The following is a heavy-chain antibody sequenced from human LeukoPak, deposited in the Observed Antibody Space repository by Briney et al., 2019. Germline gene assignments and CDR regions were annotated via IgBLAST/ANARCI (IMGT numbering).Heavy chain of an antibody. J-gene: IGHJ4*02. D-gene: IGHD3-3*01. CDR1: GYSISSGYY. Sequence: SETLSLTCTVSGYSISSGYYWGWIRQPPGKGLEWIGSIYHSGSTYYNPSLKSRVTMSVDTSKSQFSLKLSSVTAADTAVYYCARGEYYDFWSGYYHFDYWGQGTLVTVSS. CDR2: IYHSGST. V-gene: IGHV4-38-2*02. CDR3: ARGEYYDFWSGYYHFDY.